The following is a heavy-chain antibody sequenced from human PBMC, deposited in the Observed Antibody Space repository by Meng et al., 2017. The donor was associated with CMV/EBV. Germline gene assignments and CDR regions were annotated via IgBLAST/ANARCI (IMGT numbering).Heavy chain of an antibody. J-gene: IGHJ4*02. CDR1: GGSISSGDYY. Sequence: SETLSLTCTVSGGSISSGDYYWSWIRQPPGKGLEWIGYIYYSGSTYYNPSLKSRVTISVDTSKNQFSLKLSSVTAADTAVYYCARGYCSSTSCSAPDYWGQGTLVTVSS. V-gene: IGHV4-30-4*08. CDR3: ARGYCSSTSCSAPDY. D-gene: IGHD2-2*01. CDR2: IYYSGST.